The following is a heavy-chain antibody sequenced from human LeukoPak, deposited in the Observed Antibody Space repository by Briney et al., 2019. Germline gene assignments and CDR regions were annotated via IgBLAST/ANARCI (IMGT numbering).Heavy chain of an antibody. D-gene: IGHD3-22*01. CDR2: IHHGGNT. Sequence: ETSETLSLTCAAYGGSFRGHYWSWIRQPPGKGLEWIGEIHHGGNTNQNPSRKTRVPISIDTSKKQFSLKLTSVTATDTPLNSCARGLVGGYNFDYWGQGTLVTVSS. V-gene: IGHV4-34*01. J-gene: IGHJ4*02. CDR1: GGSFRGHY. CDR3: ARGLVGGYNFDY.